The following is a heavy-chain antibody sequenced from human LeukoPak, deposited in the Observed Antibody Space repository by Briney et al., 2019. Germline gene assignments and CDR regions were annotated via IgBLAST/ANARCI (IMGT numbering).Heavy chain of an antibody. D-gene: IGHD3-10*01. CDR2: ISYDGGNK. V-gene: IGHV3-30-3*01. Sequence: GRSLRLSCAASGFNFSIYAIHWVRQAPGKGLEWVAVISYDGGNKHYADSVKGRFTISRDNSKNTLYLQMNSLRAEDTAVYYCARDQDYGPGIYWGQGTLVTVSS. J-gene: IGHJ4*02. CDR3: ARDQDYGPGIY. CDR1: GFNFSIYA.